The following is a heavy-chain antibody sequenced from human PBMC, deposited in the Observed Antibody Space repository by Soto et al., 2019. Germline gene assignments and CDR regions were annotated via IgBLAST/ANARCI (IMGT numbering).Heavy chain of an antibody. J-gene: IGHJ4*02. CDR2: INHSGST. CDR1: GGSFSGYY. CDR3: ARYGRDIVATSYFDY. D-gene: IGHD5-12*01. Sequence: SETLSLTCAVYGGSFSGYYWSWIRRPPGKGLEWIGEINHSGSTNYNPSLKSRVTISVDTSKNQFSLKLSSVTAADTAVYYCARYGRDIVATSYFDYWGQGTLVTVSS. V-gene: IGHV4-34*01.